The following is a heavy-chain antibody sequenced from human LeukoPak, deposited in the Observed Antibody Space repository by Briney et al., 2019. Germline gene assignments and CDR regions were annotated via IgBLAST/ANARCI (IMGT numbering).Heavy chain of an antibody. CDR3: AKAGRSVYYFHY. J-gene: IGHJ4*02. V-gene: IGHV3-9*01. CDR1: GFTFDDYA. Sequence: GGSLRLSCAASGFTFDDYAMHWVRQAPGKGLEWVSGISWNSGSIGYADSVKGRFTISRDNAKNSLYLQMNSLRAEDTAVYYCAKAGRSVYYFHYWGQGTLVTVSS. CDR2: ISWNSGSI. D-gene: IGHD2-15*01.